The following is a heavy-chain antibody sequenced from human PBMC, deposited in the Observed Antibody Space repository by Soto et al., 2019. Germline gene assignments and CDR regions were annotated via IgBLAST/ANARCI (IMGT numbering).Heavy chain of an antibody. CDR2: INPTSGDT. J-gene: IGHJ3*02. D-gene: IGHD6-19*01. CDR1: GYPFTHYY. Sequence: ASVKVSCKASGYPFTHYYIHWVRQAPGQGLEWMGWINPTSGDTKYAQKFQGRVTMTRDTSIRTAYMVLTRLTSDDTALYYCARDREFVVVAGKDVFDMWGQGTMVTVSS. V-gene: IGHV1-2*02. CDR3: ARDREFVVVAGKDVFDM.